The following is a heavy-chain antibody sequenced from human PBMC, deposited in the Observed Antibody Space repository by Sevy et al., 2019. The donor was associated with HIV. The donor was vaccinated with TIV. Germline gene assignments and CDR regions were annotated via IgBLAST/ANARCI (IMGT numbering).Heavy chain of an antibody. Sequence: GGSLRLSCAASGFTFSSYAMSWVRQAPGKGLEWVSAISGSGGSTYYADSVKGRFTISRDNSKNTLYLQMNSLRAEDTAVYYCAKDLRLVGATREFDYWGQGTLVTISS. D-gene: IGHD1-26*01. CDR2: ISGSGGST. CDR3: AKDLRLVGATREFDY. V-gene: IGHV3-23*01. J-gene: IGHJ4*02. CDR1: GFTFSSYA.